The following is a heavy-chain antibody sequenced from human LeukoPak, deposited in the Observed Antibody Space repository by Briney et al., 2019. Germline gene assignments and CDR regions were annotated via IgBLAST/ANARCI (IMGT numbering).Heavy chain of an antibody. CDR1: GYTFTGYY. CDR2: INPNSGGT. Sequence: ASVKVSCKASGYTFTGYYMHWVRQAPGQGLEWMGWINPNSGGTNYAQKFQGRVTMTRDTSISTAYMELSRLRSDDTAVYYCARVVSGYYYIDYWGQGTLVTVSS. D-gene: IGHD3-22*01. CDR3: ARVVSGYYYIDY. V-gene: IGHV1-2*02. J-gene: IGHJ4*02.